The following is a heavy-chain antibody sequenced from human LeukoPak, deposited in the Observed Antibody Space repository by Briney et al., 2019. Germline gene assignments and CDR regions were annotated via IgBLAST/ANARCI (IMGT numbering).Heavy chain of an antibody. D-gene: IGHD2-2*01. J-gene: IGHJ4*02. CDR1: GYSFTSYR. Sequence: PGESLKISCKGSGYSFTSYRIGWVRQMPGKGLEWMGIIYPGDSDTRYSPSFQGQVTISADKSISTAYLQWSSLKASDTAMYYCARHSKGCSSTSCHFDYWGQGTLVTVSS. CDR3: ARHSKGCSSTSCHFDY. CDR2: IYPGDSDT. V-gene: IGHV5-51*01.